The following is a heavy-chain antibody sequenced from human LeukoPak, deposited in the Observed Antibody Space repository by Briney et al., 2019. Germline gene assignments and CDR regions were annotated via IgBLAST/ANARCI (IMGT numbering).Heavy chain of an antibody. Sequence: GGSLRLSCAASGFTFSSYSMNWVRQAPGKGLEWVSSISSSSSYIYYADSVKGRFTISRDNAKNSLYLQMNSLRAEDTAVYYCARALCYYDSSGYSPGGYWGQGTLVTVSS. D-gene: IGHD3-22*01. CDR2: ISSSSSYI. CDR3: ARALCYYDSSGYSPGGY. J-gene: IGHJ4*02. CDR1: GFTFSSYS. V-gene: IGHV3-21*01.